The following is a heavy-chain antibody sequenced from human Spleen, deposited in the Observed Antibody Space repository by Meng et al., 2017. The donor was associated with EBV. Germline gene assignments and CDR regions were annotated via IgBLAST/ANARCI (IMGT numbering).Heavy chain of an antibody. Sequence: QLHRQESGPGLVKPSETLSLTCTLSGGSIISSSYDWGWIRQPPGKGLEWIGSIYYSGSTYYNPSLKSRVTISVDTSKNQFSLKLNSVTTADTAVYYCARGTRGDSPEEFQYWGQGTLVTVSS. CDR3: ARGTRGDSPEEFQY. CDR2: IYYSGST. J-gene: IGHJ1*01. D-gene: IGHD2-21*02. CDR1: GGSIISSSYD. V-gene: IGHV4-39*07.